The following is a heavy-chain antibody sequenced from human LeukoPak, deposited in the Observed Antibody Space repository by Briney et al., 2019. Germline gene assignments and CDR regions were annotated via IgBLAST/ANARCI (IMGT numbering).Heavy chain of an antibody. CDR3: AASIAARPFDY. CDR1: GGSVNSYY. V-gene: IGHV4-59*02. J-gene: IGHJ4*02. D-gene: IGHD6-6*01. CDR2: IYYTGST. Sequence: SETLSLTCTVSGGSVNSYYWTWIRQAPGKGLEWIGYIYYTGSTNYSPSLKSRVSISIDPSKNQFPLKLTSVTAADTAVYYCAASIAARPFDYWGQGTLVTVSS.